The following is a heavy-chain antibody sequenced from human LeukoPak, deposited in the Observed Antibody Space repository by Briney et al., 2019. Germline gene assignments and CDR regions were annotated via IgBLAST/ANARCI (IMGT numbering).Heavy chain of an antibody. J-gene: IGHJ4*02. Sequence: GGSLRLSCVASGFTFSSYSMNRVRQAPGKGLEWVSSISSSSSYIYYADSVKGRFTISRDNAKNPLYLQMNSLRAEDTAVYYCAKGVRRSSDYSSPVDYWGQGTLVTVSS. CDR3: AKGVRRSSDYSSPVDY. CDR1: GFTFSSYS. D-gene: IGHD3-22*01. V-gene: IGHV3-21*01. CDR2: ISSSSSYI.